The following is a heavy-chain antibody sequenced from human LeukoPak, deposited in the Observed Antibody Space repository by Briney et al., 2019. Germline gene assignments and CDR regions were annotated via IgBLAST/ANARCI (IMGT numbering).Heavy chain of an antibody. CDR1: GFTFTNNW. J-gene: IGHJ5*02. D-gene: IGHD5-24*01. V-gene: IGHV3-7*01. Sequence: PGGSLRLSCAASGFTFTNNWMTWFRQAPGKRLEWVANVNEDGSEQNYLDSVKGRFTISRDNAKNSVYLQMNNLRVEETAVYYCARGRGWIDPWGQGTLVTVSS. CDR3: ARGRGWIDP. CDR2: VNEDGSEQ.